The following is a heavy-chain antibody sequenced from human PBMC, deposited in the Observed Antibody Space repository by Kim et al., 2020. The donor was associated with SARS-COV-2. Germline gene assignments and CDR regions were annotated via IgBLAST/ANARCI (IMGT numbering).Heavy chain of an antibody. CDR3: ATALRLGELSLYYYYGMDV. V-gene: IGHV1-24*01. Sequence: ASVKVSCKVSGYTLTELSMHWVRQAPGKGLEWMGGFDPEDGETIYAQKFQGRVTMTEDTSTDTAYMELSSLRSKDTAVYYCATALRLGELSLYYYYGMDVWGQGTTVTVSS. D-gene: IGHD3-16*02. CDR1: GYTLTELS. J-gene: IGHJ6*02. CDR2: FDPEDGET.